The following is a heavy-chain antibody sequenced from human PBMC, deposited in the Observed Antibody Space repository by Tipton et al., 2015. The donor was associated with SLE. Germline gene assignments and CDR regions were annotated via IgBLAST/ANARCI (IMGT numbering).Heavy chain of an antibody. J-gene: IGHJ3*02. Sequence: SLSLSCAASVLNFRDNYITWVRQAPGQGMEWVSTIDNVGSTKYADSVRGRFSISRDISKNIVYLQMNILRAEDTAVYFCARSVWGNNRVHDAFDIWGQGQGTMVNGSS. CDR2: IDNVGST. CDR1: VLNFRDNY. CDR3: ARSVWGNNRVHDAFDI. V-gene: IGHV3-66*01. D-gene: IGHD3-16*01.